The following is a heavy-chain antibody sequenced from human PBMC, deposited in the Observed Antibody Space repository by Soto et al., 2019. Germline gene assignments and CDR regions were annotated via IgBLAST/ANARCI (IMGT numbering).Heavy chain of an antibody. CDR3: TRDASRDSSARGWFDP. J-gene: IGHJ5*02. Sequence: GGSLRLSCAAYGFTFRSFTMNWVRQAPRKGLEWVSTISSNSAYIYYTDALRGRFTISRDNAKNSLQLQMNSLRAEDTAVYYCTRDASRDSSARGWFDPWGPGTLVTVSS. CDR2: ISSNSAYI. V-gene: IGHV3-21*01. D-gene: IGHD6-13*01. CDR1: GFTFRSFT.